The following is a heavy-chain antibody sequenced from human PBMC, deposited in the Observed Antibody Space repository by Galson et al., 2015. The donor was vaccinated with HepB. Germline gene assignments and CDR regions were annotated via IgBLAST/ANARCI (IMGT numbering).Heavy chain of an antibody. CDR2: INHSGIT. CDR1: GGSFSGYS. J-gene: IGHJ3*01. CDR3: ARSPGNDAFDF. Sequence: SETLSLTCAVYGGSFSGYSWSWIRQPPGKGLEWIGEINHSGITNYNPSLKSRVTISVDTSKNQFSLKLSSVTAADTAVYYCARSPGNDAFDFWGQGTMVTVSS. V-gene: IGHV4-34*01. D-gene: IGHD3-10*01.